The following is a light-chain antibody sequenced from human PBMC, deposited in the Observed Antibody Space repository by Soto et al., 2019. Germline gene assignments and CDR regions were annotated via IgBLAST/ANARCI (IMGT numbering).Light chain of an antibody. CDR3: STYAGRTV. J-gene: IGLJ3*02. CDR1: SSDIGTHNY. Sequence: QSALTQPPSASGSPGQSVTISCIGTSSDIGTHNYVSWYQQHPGKAPKFIIYEVHRRAPGVPDRFSGSKSGNTASLTVSGLQAEDEADYYCSTYAGRTVFGGGTKLTVL. V-gene: IGLV2-8*01. CDR2: EVH.